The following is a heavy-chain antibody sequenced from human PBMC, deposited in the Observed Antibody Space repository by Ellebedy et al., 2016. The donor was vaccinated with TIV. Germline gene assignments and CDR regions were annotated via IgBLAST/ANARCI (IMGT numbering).Heavy chain of an antibody. Sequence: GESLKISXAASGFTFSSYWMSWVRQVPGKGLEWVANISPDGNEKYYVDSVKGRFTSSRDNAKNSLYLQLNSLRAEDTAMYYCARLDILTGYYVRGGEFDYWGQGTLVTVSS. CDR1: GFTFSSYW. D-gene: IGHD3-9*01. V-gene: IGHV3-7*01. CDR3: ARLDILTGYYVRGGEFDY. J-gene: IGHJ4*02. CDR2: ISPDGNEK.